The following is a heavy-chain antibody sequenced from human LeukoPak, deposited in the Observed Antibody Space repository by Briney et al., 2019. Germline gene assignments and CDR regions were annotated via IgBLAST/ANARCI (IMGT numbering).Heavy chain of an antibody. V-gene: IGHV4-34*01. D-gene: IGHD3-3*01. Sequence: SENLSLNCAVYGGSFSGYYWSWIRQPPGKGLEWIGEINHSGSTNYNPSLKSRVTISVDTSKNQFSLKLSSVTAADTAVYYCARGGSGYDFWSGYSYYFDYWGQGTLVTVSS. CDR1: GGSFSGYY. J-gene: IGHJ4*02. CDR3: ARGGSGYDFWSGYSYYFDY. CDR2: INHSGST.